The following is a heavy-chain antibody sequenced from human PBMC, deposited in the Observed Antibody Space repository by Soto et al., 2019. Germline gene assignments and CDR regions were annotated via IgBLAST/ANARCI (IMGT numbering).Heavy chain of an antibody. CDR1: GGSISSSSYY. CDR2: IYYSGST. CDR3: ARQSPRYSSGWYVN. J-gene: IGHJ4*02. V-gene: IGHV4-39*01. D-gene: IGHD6-19*01. Sequence: PSETLSLTCTVSGGSISSSSYYWGWIRQPPGKGLEWIGSIYYSGSTYYNPSLKSRVTISVDTSENQFSLKLSSVTAADTAVYYCARQSPRYSSGWYVNWGQGTLVTVSS.